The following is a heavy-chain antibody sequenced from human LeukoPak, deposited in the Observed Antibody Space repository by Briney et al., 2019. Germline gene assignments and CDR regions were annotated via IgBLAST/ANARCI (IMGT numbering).Heavy chain of an antibody. CDR2: ISGSGGDT. J-gene: IGHJ4*02. D-gene: IGHD6-19*01. Sequence: PGGSLRLSWAASGLTFRSYSIDWVRPAPGKGLEWVSGISGSGGDTYFADSVKGRFTSSRDHSKNTVFLQMASLRAEDTAVYYCAKTTAGNSSGRYPGWPVDYWGQGTLVTVSS. CDR3: AKTTAGNSSGRYPGWPVDY. CDR1: GLTFRSYS. V-gene: IGHV3-23*01.